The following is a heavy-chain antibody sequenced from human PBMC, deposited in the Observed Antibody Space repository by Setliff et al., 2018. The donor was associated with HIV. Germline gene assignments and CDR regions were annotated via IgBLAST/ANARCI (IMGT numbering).Heavy chain of an antibody. Sequence: GGSLRLSCAASGFTFSGYAMNWVRQAPGKGLEWISAIPPDGHHVYYADSVKGRVTVSRDNARYSLYLQMNSLRAEDTAVYYSARDQSSSWFGFMDVWGKGTTVTVSS. D-gene: IGHD6-13*01. V-gene: IGHV3-21*06. CDR1: GFTFSGYA. CDR2: IPPDGHHV. CDR3: ARDQSSSWFGFMDV. J-gene: IGHJ6*03.